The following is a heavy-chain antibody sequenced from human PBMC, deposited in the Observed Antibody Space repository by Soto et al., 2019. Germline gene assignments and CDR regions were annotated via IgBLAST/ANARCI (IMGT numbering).Heavy chain of an antibody. Sequence: VASVKVSCKPSGDTFSSYSFSWVRQVPGQGLEWMGGINPIFGDPGYAQKFLGRVTITRNKSTSTAYMELSSLRSEDTAVYYCAGQYYDILTGYYRFDYWGQGTLVTVSS. J-gene: IGHJ4*02. D-gene: IGHD3-9*01. CDR1: GDTFSSYS. CDR2: INPIFGDP. CDR3: AGQYYDILTGYYRFDY. V-gene: IGHV1-69*05.